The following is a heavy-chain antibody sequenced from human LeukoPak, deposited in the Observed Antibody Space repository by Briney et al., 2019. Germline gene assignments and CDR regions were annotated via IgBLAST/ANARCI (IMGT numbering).Heavy chain of an antibody. J-gene: IGHJ6*02. Sequence: GGSLRLSCAASGFTFSSYAMSWVRQAPGKGLEWVSAISGSGGSTYYADSVKGRFTISRDNSKNTLYLQMNSLRAEDTAVYCCAKAVGSGDYYGMDVWGQGTTVTVSS. CDR1: GFTFSSYA. V-gene: IGHV3-23*01. CDR2: ISGSGGST. D-gene: IGHD7-27*01. CDR3: AKAVGSGDYYGMDV.